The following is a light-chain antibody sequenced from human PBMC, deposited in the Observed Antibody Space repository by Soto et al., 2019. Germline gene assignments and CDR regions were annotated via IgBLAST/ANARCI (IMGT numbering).Light chain of an antibody. CDR3: QQYKSYLYT. Sequence: DIQMTQSPSTLSASVGDRVTITCRASQSISWWLAWYQQKPGKAPKLLIYKASTLESGVPSRFSGSGSGTEFTLTISSLQPDDFATYYCQQYKSYLYTFGQGTKLDIK. CDR2: KAS. CDR1: QSISWW. J-gene: IGKJ2*01. V-gene: IGKV1-5*03.